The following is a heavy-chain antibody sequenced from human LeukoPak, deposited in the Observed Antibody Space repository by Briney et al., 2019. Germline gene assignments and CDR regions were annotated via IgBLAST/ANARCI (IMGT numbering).Heavy chain of an antibody. CDR3: AKDRARVGTMVDAFDM. J-gene: IGHJ3*02. CDR2: INPNSGGT. CDR1: GYTFTGHY. Sequence: ASVKVSCKASGYTFTGHYMHWVRQAPGQGLEWMGWINPNSGGTNYAQKFQGRVTMTRDTSISTAYMELSRLRSDDMAVYYCAKDRARVGTMVDAFDMWGQGTMVTVSS. V-gene: IGHV1-2*02. D-gene: IGHD1-1*01.